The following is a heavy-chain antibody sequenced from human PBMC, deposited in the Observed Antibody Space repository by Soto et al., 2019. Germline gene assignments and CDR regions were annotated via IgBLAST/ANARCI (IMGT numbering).Heavy chain of an antibody. J-gene: IGHJ6*02. Sequence: ASVKVSCKASCYTFTSYGISWVRQAPGQGLEWMGWISAYNGNTNYAQKLQGRVTMTTDTSTSTAYMELRSLRSDDTAVYYCAREDCSSTSCYISPGRYYYYYGMDVWGQGTTVTVSS. CDR2: ISAYNGNT. V-gene: IGHV1-18*04. CDR3: AREDCSSTSCYISPGRYYYYYGMDV. D-gene: IGHD2-2*02. CDR1: CYTFTSYG.